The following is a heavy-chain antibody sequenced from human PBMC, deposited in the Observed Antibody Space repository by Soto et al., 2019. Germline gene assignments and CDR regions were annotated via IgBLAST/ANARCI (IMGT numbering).Heavy chain of an antibody. V-gene: IGHV4-34*01. CDR3: ARARGPDVTIFGVVIYFDY. CDR2: INHSGST. CDR1: GGSFSGYY. J-gene: IGHJ4*02. D-gene: IGHD3-3*01. Sequence: QVQLQQWGAGLLKPSETLSLTCAVYGGSFSGYYWSWIRQPPGKGLEWIGEINHSGSTNYNPSLKSRVTISVDTSKNQFSLKLSSVTAADTAVYYCARARGPDVTIFGVVIYFDYWGQGTLVTVSS.